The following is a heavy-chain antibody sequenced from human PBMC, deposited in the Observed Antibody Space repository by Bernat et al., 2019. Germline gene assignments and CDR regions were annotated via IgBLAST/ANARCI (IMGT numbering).Heavy chain of an antibody. CDR2: IWYDGSNE. D-gene: IGHD6-13*01. CDR3: ARGVGSTYTYDYGMDV. J-gene: IGHJ6*02. Sequence: QVQLVESGGGVVQPGRSLRLSCAASGFTFSSYGMHWVRQAPGKGLEWVAVIWYDGSNEYYADSAKGRFTISRDNSKKTLYVQMNSLRAEDTAVYYCARGVGSTYTYDYGMDVWGQGTTVTVSS. V-gene: IGHV3-33*01. CDR1: GFTFSSYG.